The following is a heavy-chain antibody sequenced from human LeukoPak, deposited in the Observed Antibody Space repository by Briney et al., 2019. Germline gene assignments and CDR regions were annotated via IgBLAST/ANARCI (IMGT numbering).Heavy chain of an antibody. Sequence: PGGSLRLSRAASGFTFSSYAMSWVRQAPGKGLEWVSAISGSGGSTYYADSVKGRFTISRDNSKNTLYLQMNSLRAEDTAVYYCAKSRQWLVGGYYFDYWGQGTLVTVSS. J-gene: IGHJ4*02. D-gene: IGHD6-19*01. CDR1: GFTFSSYA. CDR2: ISGSGGST. V-gene: IGHV3-23*01. CDR3: AKSRQWLVGGYYFDY.